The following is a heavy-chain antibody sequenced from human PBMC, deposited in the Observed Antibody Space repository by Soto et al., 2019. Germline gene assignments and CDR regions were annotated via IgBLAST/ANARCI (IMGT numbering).Heavy chain of an antibody. CDR2: ISGGGGTT. J-gene: IGHJ5*02. CDR1: GFSFRNYS. CDR3: AKGLPTAGATRWFDP. D-gene: IGHD1-26*01. Sequence: GGPLRLSCAAFGFSFRNYSMNWVLQAPWKGLEWVSIISGGGGTTYYADSVKGRFTISRDNSKNTLYLQMDSLRADDTAVYYCAKGLPTAGATRWFDPWGQGTLVTVTS. V-gene: IGHV3-23*01.